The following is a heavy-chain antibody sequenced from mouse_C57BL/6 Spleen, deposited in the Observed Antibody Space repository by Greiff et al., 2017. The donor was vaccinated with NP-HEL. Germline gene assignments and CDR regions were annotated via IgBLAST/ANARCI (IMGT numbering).Heavy chain of an antibody. CDR3: ARSHYGSAWFAY. D-gene: IGHD1-1*01. V-gene: IGHV7-3*01. J-gene: IGHJ3*01. CDR2: IRNKANGYTT. CDR1: GFTFTDYY. Sequence: DVHLVESGGGLVQPGGSLSLSCAASGFTFTDYYMSWVRQPPGKALEWLGFIRNKANGYTTEYSASVKGRFTISRDNSQSILYLQMNALRAEDSATYYCARSHYGSAWFAYWGQGTLVTVSA.